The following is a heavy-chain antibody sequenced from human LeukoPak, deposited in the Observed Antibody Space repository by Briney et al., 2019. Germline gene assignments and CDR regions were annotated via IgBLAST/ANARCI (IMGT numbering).Heavy chain of an antibody. CDR1: GFSFTSYG. Sequence: PGGSLRLSCAASGFSFTSYGLSWVRPSPGKGLDWVSAISGSGQNTHYADSVKGRFTISKDNSKKTLDLQMNSLRADDTAVYYCASRSSYSFDYWGQGTLVTVSS. D-gene: IGHD3-22*01. CDR3: ASRSSYSFDY. CDR2: ISGSGQNT. V-gene: IGHV3-23*01. J-gene: IGHJ4*02.